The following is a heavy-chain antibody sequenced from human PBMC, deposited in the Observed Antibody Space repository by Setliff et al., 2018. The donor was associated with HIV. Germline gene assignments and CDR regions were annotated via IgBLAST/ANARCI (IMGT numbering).Heavy chain of an antibody. Sequence: ASVKVSCKAYGYTFTAYYMHWVRQAPGQGLEWMAYINPNSGDSKTAQKFQGRVTVTRDTSIATAYMELSSLTSGDTAVYHCARDYFPHSRRNFGSGDYFHFWGQGSRVTVSS. J-gene: IGHJ4*02. V-gene: IGHV1-2*02. CDR2: INPNSGDS. CDR3: ARDYFPHSRRNFGSGDYFHF. D-gene: IGHD3-10*01. CDR1: GYTFTAYY.